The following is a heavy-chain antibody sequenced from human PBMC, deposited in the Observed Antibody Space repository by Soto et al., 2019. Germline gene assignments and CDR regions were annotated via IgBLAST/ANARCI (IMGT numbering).Heavy chain of an antibody. CDR1: GGSISSSSYY. CDR2: IYYSGST. V-gene: IGHV4-39*01. D-gene: IGHD6-6*01. CDR3: ARWGSIAARPRAFDI. J-gene: IGHJ3*02. Sequence: QLQLQESGPGLVKPSETLSLTCTVSGGSISSSSYYWGWIRQPPGKGLEWIGSIYYSGSTYYNPSLKSRVTISVDTSKHQFSLKLSSVTAADTAVYYCARWGSIAARPRAFDIWGQGTMVTVSS.